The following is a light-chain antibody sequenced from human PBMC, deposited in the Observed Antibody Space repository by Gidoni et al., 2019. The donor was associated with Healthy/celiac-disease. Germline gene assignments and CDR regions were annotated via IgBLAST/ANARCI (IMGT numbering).Light chain of an antibody. J-gene: IGLJ3*02. V-gene: IGLV2-14*01. CDR2: DVS. CDR1: IRDVGGYNY. Sequence: QNDLPRPAAASGAPGKPITISCTGTIRDVGGYNYVSWYQQHPGTAANLMIYDVSNRPSVVSNRFSGSKSGNTASLTISGLQAEDEADYYCSSYTSSSTRVFGGGTKLTVL. CDR3: SSYTSSSTRV.